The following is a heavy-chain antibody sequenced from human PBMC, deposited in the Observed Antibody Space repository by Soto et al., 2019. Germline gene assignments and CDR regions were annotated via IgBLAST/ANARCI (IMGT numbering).Heavy chain of an antibody. Sequence: LRLSCAASGFTFSSYAMHWVRQAPGKGLEWMAVISYDGSNKYYADSVKGRFTISRDNSKNTLYLQMNSLRAEDTAVYYCARVGKEQQLYYYYGMDVWGQGTTVTVSS. CDR1: GFTFSSYA. J-gene: IGHJ6*02. CDR3: ARVGKEQQLYYYYGMDV. D-gene: IGHD6-13*01. V-gene: IGHV3-30-3*01. CDR2: ISYDGSNK.